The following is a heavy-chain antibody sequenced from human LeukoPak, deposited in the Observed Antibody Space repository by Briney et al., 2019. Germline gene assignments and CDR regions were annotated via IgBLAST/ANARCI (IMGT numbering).Heavy chain of an antibody. D-gene: IGHD1-26*01. CDR1: XGXXNY. Sequence: TXXLTCTVSXGXXNYXGWIRQPPXKGLEXIGSLYYSGTTHYNPSLKSRVTISVDTSKNQFSLKLSSVTAADTAVYYCARVEDMGDYRYWYFEVWGRGTLVTVSS. V-gene: IGHV4-39*01. CDR3: ARVEDMGDYRYWYFEV. CDR2: LYYSGTT. J-gene: IGHJ2*01.